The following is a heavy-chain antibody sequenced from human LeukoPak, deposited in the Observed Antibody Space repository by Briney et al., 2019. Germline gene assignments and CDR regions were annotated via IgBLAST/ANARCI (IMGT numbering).Heavy chain of an antibody. D-gene: IGHD2-15*01. CDR2: ISGSGGST. J-gene: IGHJ3*02. CDR1: GFTFSSYA. Sequence: SGGSLRLSCAGSGFTFSSYAMSWVRQAPGKGLEWVSAISGSGGSTYYADSVKGRFTISRDNSKNTLYLQMNSLRAEDTAVYCCAKSKGYFPDAFDIWGQGTMVTVSS. V-gene: IGHV3-23*01. CDR3: AKSKGYFPDAFDI.